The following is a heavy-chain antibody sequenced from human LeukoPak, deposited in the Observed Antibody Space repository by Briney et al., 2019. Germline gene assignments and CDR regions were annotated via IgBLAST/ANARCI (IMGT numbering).Heavy chain of an antibody. Sequence: PSETLSLTCTVSGGSISNYYWSWIRQPPGKGLEWIGYIYYSGSTNYNPSLKSRVTISVDTSENQFSLKLTSVTAADTAVYYCAQSKYRNDDYYYGMDVWGPGTMVTVSS. CDR1: GGSISNYY. CDR2: IYYSGST. J-gene: IGHJ6*02. D-gene: IGHD2/OR15-2a*01. CDR3: AQSKYRNDDYYYGMDV. V-gene: IGHV4-59*01.